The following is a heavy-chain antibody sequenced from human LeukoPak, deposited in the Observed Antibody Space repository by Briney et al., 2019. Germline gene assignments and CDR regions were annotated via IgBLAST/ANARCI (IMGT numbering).Heavy chain of an antibody. CDR2: IKKDGSEK. CDR1: GFTFSSYV. CDR3: ARHLSGVTGYTYGRGIDY. D-gene: IGHD5-18*01. Sequence: GGSLRLSCAASGFTFSSYVMHWVRQAPGKGLEWVANIKKDGSEKYYVDSVKGRFTISRDNAKTSLYLHMNSLRAEDTAVYYCARHLSGVTGYTYGRGIDYWGQGTLVTVSS. V-gene: IGHV3-7*01. J-gene: IGHJ4*02.